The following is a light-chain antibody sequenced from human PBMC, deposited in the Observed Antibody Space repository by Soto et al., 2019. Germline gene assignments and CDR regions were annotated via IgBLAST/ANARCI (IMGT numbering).Light chain of an antibody. CDR2: DAF. V-gene: IGKV1-5*01. J-gene: IGKJ1*01. CDR1: QSISSW. Sequence: DIQMTQSPSTLSASVGDRVTITCRASQSISSWLAWYQQKPGKAPKLLIYDAFSLESGVPSRFSGSGSGTEFTLTFSSLQPDDFAAYYCQQHTSYPRAFGQGTKVEI. CDR3: QQHTSYPRA.